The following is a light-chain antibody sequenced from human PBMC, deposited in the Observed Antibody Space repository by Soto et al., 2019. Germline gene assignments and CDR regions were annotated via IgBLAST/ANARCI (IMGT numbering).Light chain of an antibody. CDR1: SSDVGGYNY. CDR3: SSYAGSNKSV. CDR2: EVS. Sequence: QSALTQPPSASGSPGQSVTISCTGTSSDVGGYNYVSWYQQHPGKAPKLMIYEVSKRPSGVPDRFSGSKSGNTASLTVSGLQPEDEADYYCSSYAGSNKSVSGNETKLTVL. V-gene: IGLV2-8*01. J-gene: IGLJ1*01.